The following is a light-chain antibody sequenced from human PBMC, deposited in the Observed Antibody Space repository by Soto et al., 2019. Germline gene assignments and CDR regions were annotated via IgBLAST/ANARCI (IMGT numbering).Light chain of an antibody. CDR2: DNN. CDR3: GTWDRILSAQVV. Sequence: QSVLTQPPSVSAAPGQKVTISCSGSSSNIGNNYVSWYQQLPGTAPKLLIYDNNKRPSRIPDRFSGSKSGTSATLGSTGLQTGDEADYYCGTWDRILSAQVVFGGGTKVTVL. J-gene: IGLJ2*01. V-gene: IGLV1-51*01. CDR1: SSNIGNNY.